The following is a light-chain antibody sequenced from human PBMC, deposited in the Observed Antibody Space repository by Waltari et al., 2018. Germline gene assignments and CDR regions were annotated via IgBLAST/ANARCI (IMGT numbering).Light chain of an antibody. CDR2: WAS. Sequence: DIVMTQSPDSLAVSLGERATINCKSSQSILYRSSNRNALAWYQQKAGQPPKLLFFWASTRESGAPDRFSVSGSGTDFTLTISSLQAEDVAVYYCQQYYNAPLTFGGGTKVEIK. CDR3: QQYYNAPLT. V-gene: IGKV4-1*01. J-gene: IGKJ4*01. CDR1: QSILYRSSNRNA.